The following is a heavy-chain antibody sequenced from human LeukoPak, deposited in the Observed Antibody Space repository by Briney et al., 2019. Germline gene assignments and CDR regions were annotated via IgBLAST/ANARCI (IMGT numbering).Heavy chain of an antibody. D-gene: IGHD3-22*01. CDR3: ARHQPDDYSGYH. V-gene: IGHV3-20*04. J-gene: IGHJ5*02. Sequence: RPGGSLRLSCAASGFTFEIYGMSWVRQAPGKGLEWVSGINWNGGSTGYADSVKGRFTISRDNAKNSLYLQMTSLRAEDTAVYYCARHQPDDYSGYHWGQGTLVTVSS. CDR2: INWNGGST. CDR1: GFTFEIYG.